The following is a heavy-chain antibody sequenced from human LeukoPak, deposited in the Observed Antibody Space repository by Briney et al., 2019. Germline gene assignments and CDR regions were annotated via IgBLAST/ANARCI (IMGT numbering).Heavy chain of an antibody. V-gene: IGHV3-11*04. CDR1: GFTFSDYY. J-gene: IGHJ6*03. CDR3: ASEYSSSSLGLYYYYMDV. CDR2: ISSSGSTI. Sequence: PGGSLSLSCAASGFTFSDYYLSWIRQAPGKGLEWVSYISSSGSTIYYADSVKGRFTISRDNAKNSLYLQMNSLRAEDTAVYYCASEYSSSSLGLYYYYMDVWGKGTTVTISS. D-gene: IGHD6-6*01.